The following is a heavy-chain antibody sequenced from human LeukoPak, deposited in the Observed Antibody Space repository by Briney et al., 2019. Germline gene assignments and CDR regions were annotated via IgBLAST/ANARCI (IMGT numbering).Heavy chain of an antibody. Sequence: GGSLRLSCAASGFTFSSYAMSWVRQAPGKGLEWVSAISGSGGSTYYADSVKGRFTISRDNSKNTLYLQMNSLRAEDTAVYYCAKDHRYYYDSSGYHFGDYWGQGTLVTVSS. CDR2: ISGSGGST. J-gene: IGHJ4*02. V-gene: IGHV3-23*01. CDR1: GFTFSSYA. CDR3: AKDHRYYYDSSGYHFGDY. D-gene: IGHD3-22*01.